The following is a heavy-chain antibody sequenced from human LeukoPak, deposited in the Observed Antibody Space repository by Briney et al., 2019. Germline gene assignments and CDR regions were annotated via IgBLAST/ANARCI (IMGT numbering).Heavy chain of an antibody. J-gene: IGHJ5*02. CDR2: INPNSGGT. D-gene: IGHD2-2*01. CDR3: ARAEYCSSTSCYIRGGDWFDP. CDR1: GYTFTGYY. Sequence: ASVKVSCKASGYTFTGYYMHLVRQAPGQGLEWMGWINPNSGGTNYAQKFQGRVTMTRDTSISTAYMELSRLRSDDTAVYYCARAEYCSSTSCYIRGGDWFDPGAREPWSPSPQ. V-gene: IGHV1-2*02.